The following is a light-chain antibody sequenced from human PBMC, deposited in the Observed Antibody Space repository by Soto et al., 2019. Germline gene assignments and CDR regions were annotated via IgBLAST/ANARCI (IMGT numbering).Light chain of an antibody. J-gene: IGLJ3*02. CDR2: GNS. CDR3: PSYDSSLSGSV. V-gene: IGLV1-40*01. Sequence: QSVLTQPPSVSGAPGQRVTISCTGSSSNIGAGCDVHWYQQLPGTAPKLLIYGNSNRPSGVPDRFSGSKSGTSASLAITGLQAEDEAAYYCPSYDSSLSGSVFGGGTKLTVL. CDR1: SSNIGAGCD.